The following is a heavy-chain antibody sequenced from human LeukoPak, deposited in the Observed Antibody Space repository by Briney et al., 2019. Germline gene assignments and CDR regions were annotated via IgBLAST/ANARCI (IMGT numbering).Heavy chain of an antibody. J-gene: IGHJ3*02. CDR1: GFTFDDYA. V-gene: IGHV3-9*03. CDR2: ISWNSGSI. D-gene: IGHD3-10*01. Sequence: SGGSLRLSCAASGFTFDDYAMHWVRQAPGKGLEWVSGISWNSGSIGYADSVKGRFTISRDNAKNSLYLQMNSLRAEDMALYYCAKGIYGWDAFDIWGQGTMVTVSS. CDR3: AKGIYGWDAFDI.